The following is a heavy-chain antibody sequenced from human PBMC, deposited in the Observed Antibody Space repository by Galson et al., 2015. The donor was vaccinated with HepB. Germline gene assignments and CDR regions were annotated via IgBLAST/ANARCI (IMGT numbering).Heavy chain of an antibody. CDR2: IIPILGIA. V-gene: IGHV1-69*02. CDR3: ASDEPQSRSYDDY. Sequence: SVKVSCKASGGTFSSYTISWVRQAPGQGLEWMGRIIPILGIANYAQKFQGRVTITADKSTSTAYMELSSLRSEDTAVYYCASDEPQSRSYDDYWGQGTLVTVSS. CDR1: GGTFSSYT. J-gene: IGHJ4*02. D-gene: IGHD1-26*01.